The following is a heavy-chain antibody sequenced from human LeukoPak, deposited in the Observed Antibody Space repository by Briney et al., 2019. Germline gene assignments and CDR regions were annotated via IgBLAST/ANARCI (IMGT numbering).Heavy chain of an antibody. CDR3: AREFDSSGYYSHYYYYYYMDV. Sequence: ASVKVSCKASGYTFTSYGISWVRQAPGQGLEWMGWISAYNGNTNYAQKLQGRVTMTTDTSTSTVYMELSSLRSEDTAVYYCAREFDSSGYYSHYYYYYYMDVWGKGTTVTVSS. D-gene: IGHD3-22*01. J-gene: IGHJ6*03. CDR2: ISAYNGNT. CDR1: GYTFTSYG. V-gene: IGHV1-18*01.